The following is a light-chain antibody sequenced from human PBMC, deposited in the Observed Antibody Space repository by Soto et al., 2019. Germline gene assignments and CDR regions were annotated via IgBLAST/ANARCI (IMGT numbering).Light chain of an antibody. Sequence: DIVMTQSPDSLAVSLGERATINCKSSQSVLTSSNNKNYLAWYQQKPGQPPKLLIYWASTRESGVPDRFSGSGSGTDFTLTISSLQAEDVVVYYCQQYYSTPPTFGQGTKLEIK. CDR3: QQYYSTPPT. V-gene: IGKV4-1*01. J-gene: IGKJ2*01. CDR2: WAS. CDR1: QSVLTSSNNKNY.